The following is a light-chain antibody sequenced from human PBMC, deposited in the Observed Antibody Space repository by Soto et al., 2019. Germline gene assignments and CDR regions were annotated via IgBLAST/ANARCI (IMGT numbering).Light chain of an antibody. J-gene: IGLJ7*01. Sequence: QSALTQPASVSGSPGQSITISCTGTSSDGGGYNYVSWYQQHPGKAPKLMISEVSNRPSGVSNRFSGSKSGNTASLTISGLQAEDEADYYCGSYTSSSTLVFGGGTQLTVL. CDR1: SSDGGGYNY. V-gene: IGLV2-14*01. CDR3: GSYTSSSTLV. CDR2: EVS.